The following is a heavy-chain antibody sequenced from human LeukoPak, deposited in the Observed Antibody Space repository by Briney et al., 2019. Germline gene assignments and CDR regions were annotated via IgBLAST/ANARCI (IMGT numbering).Heavy chain of an antibody. J-gene: IGHJ3*02. CDR2: IYPSGGT. Sequence: SETLSLTCTVSGGSIDDYWWSWIRQPPGKGLEWIAYIYPSGGTNSNPSLESRVTISADTSKNQFSLALSSVTAADTAVYYCARHGKGVTYFYAFDIWGQGTMVTVSP. CDR1: GGSIDDYW. D-gene: IGHD2/OR15-2a*01. V-gene: IGHV4-4*09. CDR3: ARHGKGVTYFYAFDI.